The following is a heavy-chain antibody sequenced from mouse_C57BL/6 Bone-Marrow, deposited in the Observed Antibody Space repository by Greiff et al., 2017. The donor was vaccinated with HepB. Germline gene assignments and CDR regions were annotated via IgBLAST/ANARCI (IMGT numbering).Heavy chain of an antibody. CDR2: IYPGSGST. CDR1: GYTFTSYW. J-gene: IGHJ2*01. V-gene: IGHV1-55*01. Sequence: VQLQQPGAELVKPGASVKMSCKASGYTFTSYWITWVKQRPGQGLEWMGDIYPGSGSTNYNEKFKSKATLTVYTSSSTAYMQLSSLTSEDSAVYYCARWLLRVYCGQGTTLTVSS. D-gene: IGHD2-3*01. CDR3: ARWLLRVY.